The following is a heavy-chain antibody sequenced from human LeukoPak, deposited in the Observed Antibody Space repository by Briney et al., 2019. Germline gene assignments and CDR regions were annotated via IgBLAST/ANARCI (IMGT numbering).Heavy chain of an antibody. CDR2: INSDGSST. CDR1: GFTFSSYW. J-gene: IGHJ4*02. D-gene: IGHD1-26*01. V-gene: IGHV3-74*01. Sequence: LSGGSLRLSCAASGFTFSSYWMHWVRQAPGKGLVWVSRINSDGSSTSYADSVKGRFTISRDNAKNTLYLQMNSLRAEDTAVYYCAKDQSFWWEPDWDQSADYWGQGTLVTVSS. CDR3: AKDQSFWWEPDWDQSADY.